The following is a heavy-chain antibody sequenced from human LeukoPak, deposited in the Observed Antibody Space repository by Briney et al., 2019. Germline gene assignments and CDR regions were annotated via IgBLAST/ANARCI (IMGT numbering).Heavy chain of an antibody. J-gene: IGHJ4*02. CDR3: ARSKGRGYSYGYGY. V-gene: IGHV1-2*02. CDR1: GYTFTGYY. CDR2: INPNSGGT. Sequence: ASVKVSCKASGYTFTGYYIHWVRQAPGQGLEWMGWINPNSGGTNYAQKFQGRVTMTRDTSISTAYMELSRLRSDDTAVYYCARSKGRGYSYGYGYWGQGTLVTVSS. D-gene: IGHD5-18*01.